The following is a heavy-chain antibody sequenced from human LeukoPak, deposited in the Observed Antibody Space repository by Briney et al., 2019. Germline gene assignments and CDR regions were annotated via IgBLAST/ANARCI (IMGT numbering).Heavy chain of an antibody. Sequence: GGSLRLSCAASGFTFSTCAMSWVRQLPGKGLEWVSAITGSGDSTYYADSVRGRFTISRDNSKNTLYLQMNSLRAEDTAVYYCAELGITMIGGVWGKGTTVTISS. CDR1: GFTFSTCA. D-gene: IGHD3-10*02. CDR3: AELGITMIGGV. CDR2: ITGSGDST. J-gene: IGHJ6*04. V-gene: IGHV3-23*01.